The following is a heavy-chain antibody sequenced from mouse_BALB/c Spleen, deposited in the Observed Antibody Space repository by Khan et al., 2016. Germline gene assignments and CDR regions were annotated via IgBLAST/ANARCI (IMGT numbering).Heavy chain of an antibody. CDR2: IDPETGGT. V-gene: IGHV1-15*01. CDR1: GYTFSDYE. D-gene: IGHD2-1*01. J-gene: IGHJ2*01. Sequence: VQLQESGAELVRPGASVTLSCKASGYTFSDYEMHWVKQTPVHGLQWIGSIDPETGGTAYNQKFKGQATLTAGRSSSTSYMELRSLTSEDSAVYYCTRKGICYGTYDLDSWGQGTTLTVSS. CDR3: TRKGICYGTYDLDS.